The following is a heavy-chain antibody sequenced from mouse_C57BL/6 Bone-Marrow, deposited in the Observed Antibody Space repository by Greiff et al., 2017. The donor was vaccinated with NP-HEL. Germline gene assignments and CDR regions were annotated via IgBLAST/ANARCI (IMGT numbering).Heavy chain of an antibody. Sequence: EVKLVESGGGLVKPGGSLKLSCAASGFTFSSYAMSWVRQTPEKRLEWVATISDGGSYTYYPDNVKGRFTISRDNAKNNLYLQMSHLKSEDTAMYYCARPFITTVVATDYYAMDYWGQGTSVTVSS. CDR3: ARPFITTVVATDYYAMDY. J-gene: IGHJ4*01. V-gene: IGHV5-4*03. CDR2: ISDGGSYT. CDR1: GFTFSSYA. D-gene: IGHD1-1*01.